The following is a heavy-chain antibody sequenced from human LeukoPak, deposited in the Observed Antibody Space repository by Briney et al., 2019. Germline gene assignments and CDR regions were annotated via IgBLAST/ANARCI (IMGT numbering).Heavy chain of an antibody. V-gene: IGHV4-59*01. D-gene: IGHD4-11*01. J-gene: IGHJ5*02. CDR2: IYYSGST. Sequence: SETLSLTCTVSGGSISSYYWSWIRQPPGKGLEWIGYIYYSGSTNYNPSLKSRVTISVDTSKNQFSLKLSSVTAADTAVYYCARVQVTTPAWFDPWGQGTLVAVSS. CDR1: GGSISSYY. CDR3: ARVQVTTPAWFDP.